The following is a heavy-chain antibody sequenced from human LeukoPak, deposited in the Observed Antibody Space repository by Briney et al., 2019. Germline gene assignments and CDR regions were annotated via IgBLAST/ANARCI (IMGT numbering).Heavy chain of an antibody. J-gene: IGHJ4*02. Sequence: SVKVSCKASGGTFSSYAISWVRQAPGQGLEWMGGIIPIFGTANYAQKFQGRVTITADESTSTAYMELGSLRSEDTAVYYCAIPNYDILTGPDLYYFDYWGQGTLVTVSS. V-gene: IGHV1-69*13. CDR2: IIPIFGTA. CDR3: AIPNYDILTGPDLYYFDY. D-gene: IGHD3-9*01. CDR1: GGTFSSYA.